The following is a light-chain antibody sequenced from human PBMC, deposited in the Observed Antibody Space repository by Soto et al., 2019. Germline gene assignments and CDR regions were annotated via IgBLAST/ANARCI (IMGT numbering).Light chain of an antibody. CDR1: SSDVGGYNY. J-gene: IGLJ1*01. Sequence: QSALTQPASVSGSPGQSITISCTGTSSDVGGYNYVSWYQQHPGTAPKLVIYGVFNRPSGISTRFSGSGFGNTASLTISGLQAEDEAEDYCNSYTASSTFVFGTGTKVTVL. CDR3: NSYTASSTFV. V-gene: IGLV2-14*01. CDR2: GVF.